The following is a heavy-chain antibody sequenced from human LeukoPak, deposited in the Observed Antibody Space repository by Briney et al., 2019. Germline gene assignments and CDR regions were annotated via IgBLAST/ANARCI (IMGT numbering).Heavy chain of an antibody. Sequence: PSETLSLTCTVSGGSLSSHYWSWIRQHPGKGLEWIGYIYYSGSTNYNPSLKSRVTISVDTSKTQFSLKLSSVTAADTAVYYCAGGSKGYLAYWGQGTLVTVSS. CDR3: AGGSKGYLAY. CDR2: IYYSGST. J-gene: IGHJ4*02. V-gene: IGHV4-59*11. D-gene: IGHD3-22*01. CDR1: GGSLSSHY.